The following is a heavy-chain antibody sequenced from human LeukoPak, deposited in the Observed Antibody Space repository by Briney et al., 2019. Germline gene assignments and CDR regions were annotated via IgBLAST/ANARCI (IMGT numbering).Heavy chain of an antibody. CDR1: GFTFSSYG. CDR3: ARDWYYGSGSHLTFGY. D-gene: IGHD3-10*01. CDR2: IWYDGSNK. Sequence: TGGSLRLSCAASGFTFSSYGMHWVRQAPGKGLEWVAVIWYDGSNKYYADSVKGRFTISRDNSKNTLYLQMNSLRAEDTAVYYCARDWYYGSGSHLTFGYWGQGTLVTVSS. V-gene: IGHV3-33*01. J-gene: IGHJ4*02.